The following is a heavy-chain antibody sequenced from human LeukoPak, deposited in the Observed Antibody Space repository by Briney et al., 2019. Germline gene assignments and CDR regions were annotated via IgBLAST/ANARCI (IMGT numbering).Heavy chain of an antibody. CDR2: IVVGSGNT. V-gene: IGHV1-58*01. D-gene: IGHD3-22*01. Sequence: GTSVKVSCKASGFTFTSSAVQWVRLARGQRLEWIGWIVVGSGNTNYAQKFQERVTITRDMSTSTAYMELSSLRSEDTAVYYCAASPDYYDSSGYSYYFDYWGQGTLVTVSS. J-gene: IGHJ4*02. CDR3: AASPDYYDSSGYSYYFDY. CDR1: GFTFTSSA.